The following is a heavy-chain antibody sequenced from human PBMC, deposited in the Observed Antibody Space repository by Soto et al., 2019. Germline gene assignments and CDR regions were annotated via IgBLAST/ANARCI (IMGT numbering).Heavy chain of an antibody. V-gene: IGHV1-18*01. Sequence: QVQLVQSGAEVKKPGASVKVSCKASGYTFSNYGITWVRQAPGQGLEWMGWISAYNGNTNYAQKVQARVTMTTDTSTSTAYMELRRLRSDDSAVYYCARGGRTNYYYGFDVWGQGTTVTVSS. CDR3: ARGGRTNYYYGFDV. CDR2: ISAYNGNT. J-gene: IGHJ6*02. D-gene: IGHD2-15*01. CDR1: GYTFSNYG.